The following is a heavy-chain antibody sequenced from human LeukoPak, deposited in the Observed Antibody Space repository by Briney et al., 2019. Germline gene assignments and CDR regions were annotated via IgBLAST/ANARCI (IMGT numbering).Heavy chain of an antibody. CDR3: ARVSGIAARGDLRNDY. J-gene: IGHJ4*02. CDR1: GFTFSSYW. D-gene: IGHD6-6*01. CDR2: INQDGSEK. Sequence: PGGSLRLSCAASGFTFSSYWMSWVRQAPGKGLQWVANINQDGSEKYYVDSVKGRFTISRDNAKNTLYLQMNSLRAEDTAVYYCARVSGIAARGDLRNDYWGQGTLVTVSS. V-gene: IGHV3-7*02.